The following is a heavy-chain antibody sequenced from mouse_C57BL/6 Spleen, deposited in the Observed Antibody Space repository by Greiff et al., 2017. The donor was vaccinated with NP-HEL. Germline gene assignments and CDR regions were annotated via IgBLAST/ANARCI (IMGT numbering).Heavy chain of an antibody. CDR2: ISSGSSTI. J-gene: IGHJ4*01. D-gene: IGHD1-1*01. CDR1: GFTFSDYG. Sequence: EVKLVESGGGLVKPGGSLKLSCAASGFTFSDYGMHWVRQAPEKGLEWVAYISSGSSTIYYADTVKGRFTISRDNAKNNLFLQMTSLRSEDTAMYYCGRPGSSYHYYAMDCWGQGTSVTVSS. V-gene: IGHV5-17*01. CDR3: GRPGSSYHYYAMDC.